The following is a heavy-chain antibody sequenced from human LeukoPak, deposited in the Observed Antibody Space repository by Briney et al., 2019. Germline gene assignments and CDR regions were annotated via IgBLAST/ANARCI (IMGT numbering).Heavy chain of an antibody. CDR3: ARDNWNYGSSMDV. V-gene: IGHV4-59*01. CDR2: IYYLGST. CDR1: GGSISSYY. J-gene: IGHJ6*02. Sequence: SETLSLTCTVSGGSISSYYWSWIRQPPGKGLEWVGHIYYLGSTNYNPSLKSRVTISVDTSKNQFSLKLSSVTAADTAVYYCARDNWNYGSSMDVWGQGTTVTVSS. D-gene: IGHD1-7*01.